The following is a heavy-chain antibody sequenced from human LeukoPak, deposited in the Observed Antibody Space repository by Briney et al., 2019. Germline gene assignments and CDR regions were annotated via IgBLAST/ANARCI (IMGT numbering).Heavy chain of an antibody. J-gene: IGHJ4*02. D-gene: IGHD6-13*01. V-gene: IGHV5-51*01. CDR2: IYLGGPDS. CDR1: GHSINSYW. Sequence: GESLKISCKASGHSINSYWIGWVRQVPGKGLEWMGNIYLGGPDSRYRPSFQGQVTISADKSISTAYLQWNSLKASDTAIYYCARRGHGSSWYYFDYWGQGTLVTVSS. CDR3: ARRGHGSSWYYFDY.